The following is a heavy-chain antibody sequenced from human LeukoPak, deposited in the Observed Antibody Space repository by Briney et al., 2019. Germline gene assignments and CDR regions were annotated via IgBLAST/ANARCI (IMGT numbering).Heavy chain of an antibody. Sequence: GGSLRLSCAASGFTFNSYAMSWVRQAPGKGLEWVSAISGSGSSTYYADSVKGRFTISRDNSKNTLHLQMNSLRAEDTAVYYCAKDSSGYYPTTSDYWGQGTLVTVS. CDR1: GFTFNSYA. J-gene: IGHJ4*02. V-gene: IGHV3-23*01. D-gene: IGHD3-22*01. CDR2: ISGSGSST. CDR3: AKDSSGYYPTTSDY.